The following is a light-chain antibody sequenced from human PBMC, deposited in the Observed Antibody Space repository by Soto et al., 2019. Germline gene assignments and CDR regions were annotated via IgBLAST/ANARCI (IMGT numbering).Light chain of an antibody. CDR3: QQQT. CDR2: GAS. V-gene: IGKV3-20*01. J-gene: IGKJ1*01. CDR1: QSVSSSY. Sequence: EIVLTQSPGTLSLSPGGRATLSCRASQSVSSSYLAWYQQKPGQAPRLLIYGASSRATGIPDRFSGSGSGTDFTLTISRLEPEDFAVYYCQQQTFGQGTKVEIK.